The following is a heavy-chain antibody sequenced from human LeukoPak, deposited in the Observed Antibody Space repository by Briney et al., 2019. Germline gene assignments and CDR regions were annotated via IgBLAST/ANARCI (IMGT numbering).Heavy chain of an antibody. Sequence: GAPVRVSCKASGYTFTAYDMRWVRQAPGQGLEWMGWINPNSGGTNFVQKFQGRVTMTRDTSINTAYMELRRLRSDDTAVYYCASGYSSGWAGDYWGQGTLVTVSS. V-gene: IGHV1-2*02. D-gene: IGHD6-19*01. CDR1: GYTFTAYD. CDR3: ASGYSSGWAGDY. CDR2: INPNSGGT. J-gene: IGHJ4*02.